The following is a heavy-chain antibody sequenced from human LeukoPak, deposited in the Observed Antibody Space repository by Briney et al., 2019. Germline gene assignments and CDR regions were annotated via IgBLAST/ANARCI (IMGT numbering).Heavy chain of an antibody. J-gene: IGHJ6*02. CDR3: AKDRGIVLMVYAPPYGMDV. CDR2: ISYDGSNK. Sequence: PGRSLRLSCAASGFTLSSYGMHWVRQAPGKGLEWVAVISYDGSNKYYADSVKGRFTISRDNSKNTLYLQMNSLRAEDTAVYYCAKDRGIVLMVYAPPYGMDVWGQGTTATVSS. D-gene: IGHD2-8*01. V-gene: IGHV3-30*18. CDR1: GFTLSSYG.